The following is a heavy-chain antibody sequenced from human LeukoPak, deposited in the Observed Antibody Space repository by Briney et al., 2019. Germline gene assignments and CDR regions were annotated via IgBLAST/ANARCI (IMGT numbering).Heavy chain of an antibody. J-gene: IGHJ6*02. V-gene: IGHV4-4*07. CDR3: ARDRDFWSGYYTLYYGMDV. Sequence: SETLSLTCTVSGGSISSYYWSWIRQPAGKGLEWIGRIYTSGSTNYNPSLKSRVTRSVDTSKNQFSLKLSSVTAADTAVYYCARDRDFWSGYYTLYYGMDVWGQGTTVTVSS. CDR1: GGSISSYY. D-gene: IGHD3-3*01. CDR2: IYTSGST.